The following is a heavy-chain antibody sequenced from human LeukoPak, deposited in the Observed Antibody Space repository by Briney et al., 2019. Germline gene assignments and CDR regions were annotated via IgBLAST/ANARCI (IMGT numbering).Heavy chain of an antibody. D-gene: IGHD3-9*01. CDR2: INPNSGGT. V-gene: IGHV1-2*02. Sequence: ASVKVSCKASGYTFTGYYMHWVRQAPGQGLEWMGWINPNSGGTNYAQKFQGRVTMTRDTSISTAYMELSRLRSDDTAVYYCARGGGFLRYFDWLSQPDAFDIWGQGTMVTVSS. CDR1: GYTFTGYY. CDR3: ARGGGFLRYFDWLSQPDAFDI. J-gene: IGHJ3*02.